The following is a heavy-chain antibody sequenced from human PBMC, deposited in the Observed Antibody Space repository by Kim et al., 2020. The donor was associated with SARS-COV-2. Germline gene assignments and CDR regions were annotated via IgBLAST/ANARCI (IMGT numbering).Heavy chain of an antibody. D-gene: IGHD6-13*01. V-gene: IGHV3-11*05. J-gene: IGHJ3*02. CDR3: ARAMDKYSSSWYGSDGVGAFDI. CDR2: ISSSSSYT. CDR1: GFTFSDYY. Sequence: GGSLRLSCAASGFTFSDYYMSWIRQAPGKGLEWVSYISSSSSYTNYADSVKGRFTISRDNAKNSLYLQMNSLRAEDTAVYYCARAMDKYSSSWYGSDGVGAFDIWGQGTMVTVSS.